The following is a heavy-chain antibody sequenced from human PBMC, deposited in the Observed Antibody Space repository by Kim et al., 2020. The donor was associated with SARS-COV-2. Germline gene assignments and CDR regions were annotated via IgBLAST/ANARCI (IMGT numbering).Heavy chain of an antibody. CDR2: IGTTGDT. V-gene: IGHV3-13*01. CDR1: GFTFSDYD. D-gene: IGHD3-22*01. J-gene: IGHJ2*01. CDR3: ARGGSRRYSYWYFVL. Sequence: GGSLRLSCAASGFTFSDYDMHWVRQATGKGLEWVSAIGTTGDTYYPGSVEGRLTISSGNAENSLYLQINSLRTRETAVYYCARGGSRRYSYWYFVLCCRG.